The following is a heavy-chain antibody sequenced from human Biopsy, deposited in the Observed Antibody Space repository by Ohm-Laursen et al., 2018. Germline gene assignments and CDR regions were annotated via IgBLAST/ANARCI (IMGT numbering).Heavy chain of an antibody. CDR2: IIPILRTT. D-gene: IGHD2-2*01. CDR1: TGTFNSYG. CDR3: AREAIGYQLPCDD. V-gene: IGHV1-69*11. Sequence: ASVKVSCKAPTGTFNSYGIIWVRQAPGQGLEWMGRIIPILRTTAYAQTFLGRVTITADSPTSTADMELTSLTSDDTAVYFCAREAIGYQLPCDDWGQGTLVTVSS. J-gene: IGHJ4*02.